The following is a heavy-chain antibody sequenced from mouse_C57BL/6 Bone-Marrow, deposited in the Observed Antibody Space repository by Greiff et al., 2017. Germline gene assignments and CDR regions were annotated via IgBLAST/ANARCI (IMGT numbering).Heavy chain of an antibody. CDR3: ARGGCGNPWFAY. Sequence: QVQLKQPGAELVKPGASVKLSCKASGYTFTSYWMHWVKQRPGRGLEWIGRIDPNSGGTKYNEKFKGKATLTVDKPSSTAYMQLSSLTSEDSAVYYCARGGCGNPWFAYWGQGTLVTVSA. CDR2: IDPNSGGT. J-gene: IGHJ3*01. D-gene: IGHD2-1*01. CDR1: GYTFTSYW. V-gene: IGHV1-72*01.